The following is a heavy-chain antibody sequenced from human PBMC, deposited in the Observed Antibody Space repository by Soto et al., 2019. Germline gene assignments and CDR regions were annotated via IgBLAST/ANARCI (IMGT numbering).Heavy chain of an antibody. J-gene: IGHJ4*02. D-gene: IGHD1-26*01. CDR3: ATSLVTSRTKVGY. V-gene: IGHV4-31*03. Sequence: SETLSLTCTVSGGSIYTGGFYWSWIRQLPGKSLEWLGYIYYTGSTQYTPSLKSRLTISTDTSDNQFSMRLTSVTAADTAVYYCATSLVTSRTKVGYGGQGTLVTVS. CDR2: IYYTGST. CDR1: GGSIYTGGFY.